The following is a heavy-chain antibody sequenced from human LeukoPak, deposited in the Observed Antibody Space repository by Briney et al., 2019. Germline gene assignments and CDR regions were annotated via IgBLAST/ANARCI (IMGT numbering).Heavy chain of an antibody. D-gene: IGHD3-3*01. V-gene: IGHV1-18*04. CDR1: GYTFTGYY. Sequence: ASVKVSCKASGYTFTGYYMHWVRQAPGQGLEWMGWISAYNGDTNYAQKLQGRVTMTTDTSTSTAYMELRSLRSDDTAVYYCARGLEWLTRRHTWFDPWGQGTLVTVSS. CDR2: ISAYNGDT. CDR3: ARGLEWLTRRHTWFDP. J-gene: IGHJ5*02.